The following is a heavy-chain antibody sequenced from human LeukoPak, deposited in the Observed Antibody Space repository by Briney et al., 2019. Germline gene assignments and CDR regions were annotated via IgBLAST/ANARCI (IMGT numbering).Heavy chain of an antibody. V-gene: IGHV3-21*01. CDR3: ARDSGYDYPPYGGMDV. CDR2: ISSSRSYI. CDR1: GVSFSSYG. J-gene: IGHJ6*02. D-gene: IGHD5-12*01. Sequence: GGSLRLSCAASGVSFSSYGMNWVRQAPGKGLEWVSSISSSRSYIYYADSVKGRFTISRDNAQNSLYLQMNSLRAEDTGVYYCARDSGYDYPPYGGMDVWGQGTTVIVSS.